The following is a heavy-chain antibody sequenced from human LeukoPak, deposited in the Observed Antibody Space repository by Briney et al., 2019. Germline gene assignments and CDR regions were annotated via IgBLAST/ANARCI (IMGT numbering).Heavy chain of an antibody. CDR2: IYYSGST. J-gene: IGHJ4*02. CDR3: ARDRTDSSGYYYYFDY. V-gene: IGHV4-30-4*01. Sequence: SETLSLTCTVSGGSLSSGDYYWSWIRQPPGKGLEWIGYIYYSGSTYYNPSLKSRVTISVDTSKNQFSLKLSSVTAADTAVYYCARDRTDSSGYYYYFDYWGQGTLVTVSS. D-gene: IGHD3-22*01. CDR1: GGSLSSGDYY.